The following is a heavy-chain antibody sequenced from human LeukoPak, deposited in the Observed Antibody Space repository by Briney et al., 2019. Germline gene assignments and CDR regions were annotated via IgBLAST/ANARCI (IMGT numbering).Heavy chain of an antibody. Sequence: ASVKVSCKASGYTFTTYGINWVRQAPGQGLEWMGWISGYNGNANYAQKPQGRVTMTTDTSTSTAYMELRSLRSDDTAVYYCARDIGLELKNWFDPWGQGTLVTVSS. CDR3: ARDIGLELKNWFDP. D-gene: IGHD1-7*01. J-gene: IGHJ5*02. CDR1: GYTFTTYG. CDR2: ISGYNGNA. V-gene: IGHV1-18*01.